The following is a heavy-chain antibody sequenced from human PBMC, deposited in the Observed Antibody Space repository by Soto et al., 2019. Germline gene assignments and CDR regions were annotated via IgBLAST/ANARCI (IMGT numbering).Heavy chain of an antibody. CDR1: GYIFTSYT. CDR2: VSAYTGET. D-gene: IGHD1-7*01. Sequence: QVQLVQSGPEVKKPGASVKLSCKASGYIFTSYTVTWVRQAPGQGLEWMGWVSAYTGETQYAQRFHGTVTMTTNTATSTAYMEMRILKSDDTAIYYCARGGNWNYVGAFDMWGQGKMVTVSS. CDR3: ARGGNWNYVGAFDM. J-gene: IGHJ3*02. V-gene: IGHV1-18*04.